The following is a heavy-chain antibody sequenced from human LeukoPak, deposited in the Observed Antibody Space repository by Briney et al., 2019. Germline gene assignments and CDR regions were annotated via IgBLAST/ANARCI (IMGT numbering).Heavy chain of an antibody. J-gene: IGHJ4*02. CDR2: ISGSGGST. Sequence: GGSLRLSCAASEFTFSSYAMSWVRQAPGKGLEWVSAISGSGGSTYYADSMKGRFTISRDNSKNTLYLQMNSLRAEDTAVYYCANSLWDASDYWGQGTLVTVSS. D-gene: IGHD1-26*01. CDR1: EFTFSSYA. CDR3: ANSLWDASDY. V-gene: IGHV3-23*01.